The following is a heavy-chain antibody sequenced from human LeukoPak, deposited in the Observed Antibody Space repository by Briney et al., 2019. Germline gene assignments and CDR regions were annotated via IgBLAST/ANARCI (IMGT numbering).Heavy chain of an antibody. V-gene: IGHV1-18*01. CDR3: ARVGDTYYDILTGYYINDY. Sequence: GASVKVSCKASGGTFSSYAISWVRQAPGQGLEWMGWISAYNGNTNYAQKLQGRVTMTTDTSTSTAYMELRSLRSDDTAVYYCARVGDTYYDILTGYYINDYWGQGTLVTVSS. CDR2: ISAYNGNT. D-gene: IGHD3-9*01. CDR1: GGTFSSYA. J-gene: IGHJ4*02.